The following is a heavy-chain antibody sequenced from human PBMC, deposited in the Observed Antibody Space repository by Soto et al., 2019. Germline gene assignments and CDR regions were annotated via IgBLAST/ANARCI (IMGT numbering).Heavy chain of an antibody. D-gene: IGHD7-27*01. J-gene: IGHJ5*02. Sequence: WSVAEGSIIDFDCPRISQTPGKGLEWIGYVCNSGSTNYNPSLMSRVTISVDTSQNQFSLKLRSVTAADTAVYYCVRELGGRGFSYTGSELWRKRSLVT. V-gene: IGHV4-4*08. CDR1: EGSIIDFD. CDR2: VCNSGST. CDR3: VRELGGRGFSYTGSEL.